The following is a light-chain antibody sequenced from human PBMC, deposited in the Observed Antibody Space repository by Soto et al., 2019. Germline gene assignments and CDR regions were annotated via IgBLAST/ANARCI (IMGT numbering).Light chain of an antibody. CDR3: LQDNTYPWT. Sequence: AIQLTQAPSSLTASVGDRVTITCRANQGVRNDLAWYQQKPGTAHRLLIYAASTLQSGVSSRFRGGRSGTEFTLTINSLQPEDFATYYCLQDNTYPWTFGQGTKV. V-gene: IGKV1-6*01. CDR1: QGVRND. CDR2: AAS. J-gene: IGKJ1*01.